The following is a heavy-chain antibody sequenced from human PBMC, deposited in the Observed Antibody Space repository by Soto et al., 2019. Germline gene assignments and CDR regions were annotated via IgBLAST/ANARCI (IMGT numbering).Heavy chain of an antibody. CDR1: GYTFTSYD. Sequence: QVQLVQSGAEVKKPGASVKVSCKASGYTFTSYDINWVRQATGQGLEWMGWMNPNSGNTGYAQKFQGRVTMTRNTSISTAYMELSSLRSEDTAVYYCARERWFGELSRHLDAFDIWGQGTMVTVSS. V-gene: IGHV1-8*01. CDR2: MNPNSGNT. J-gene: IGHJ3*02. D-gene: IGHD3-10*01. CDR3: ARERWFGELSRHLDAFDI.